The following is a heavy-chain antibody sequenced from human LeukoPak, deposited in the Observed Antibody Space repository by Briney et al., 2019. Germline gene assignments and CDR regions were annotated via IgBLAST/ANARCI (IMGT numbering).Heavy chain of an antibody. J-gene: IGHJ5*02. V-gene: IGHV3-48*04. D-gene: IGHD3-9*01. CDR1: GFTFSSYS. CDR3: ARTYYDILTGYPQGDWFDP. CDR2: INSSSSTI. Sequence: TGGSLRLSCAASGFTFSSYSMNWVRQAPGKGLEWVSYINSSSSTIYYADSVKGRFTISRDNAKNSLYLQMNSLRAEDTAVYYCARTYYDILTGYPQGDWFDPWGQGTLVTVSS.